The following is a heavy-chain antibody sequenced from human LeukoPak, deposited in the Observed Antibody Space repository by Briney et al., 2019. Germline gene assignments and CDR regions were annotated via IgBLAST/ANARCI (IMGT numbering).Heavy chain of an antibody. V-gene: IGHV3-30*03. CDR1: GFTFSSYG. J-gene: IGHJ4*02. CDR2: ISYDGSNK. Sequence: GGSLRLSCAASGFTFSSYGMHWVRQAPGKGLEWVAVISYDGSNKYYADSVKGRFTISRDNSKNTLYLQMNSLRAEDTAVYYCAGSSSGWHSDYWGQGTLATVSS. D-gene: IGHD6-19*01. CDR3: AGSSSGWHSDY.